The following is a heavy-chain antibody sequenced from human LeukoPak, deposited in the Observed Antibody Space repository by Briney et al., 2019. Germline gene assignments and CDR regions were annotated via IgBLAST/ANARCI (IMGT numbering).Heavy chain of an antibody. CDR3: ARGIFAGGGWELPFDY. CDR1: GYTFTGYY. Sequence: ASVKVSCKASGYTFTGYYMHWVRQAPGQGLEWMGRINPNSGGTNYAQKFQGRVTMTRDTSISTAYMELSRLRSDDTAVYYCARGIFAGGGWELPFDYWGQGTLVTVSS. V-gene: IGHV1-2*06. D-gene: IGHD1-26*01. J-gene: IGHJ4*02. CDR2: INPNSGGT.